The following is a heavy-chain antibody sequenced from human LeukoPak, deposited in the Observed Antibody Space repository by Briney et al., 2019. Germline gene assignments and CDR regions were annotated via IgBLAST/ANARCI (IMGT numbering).Heavy chain of an antibody. V-gene: IGHV3-21*01. CDR2: ISSSSSYI. J-gene: IGHJ3*02. CDR1: GFTFSSYS. Sequence: GGSLRLSCAASGFTFSSYSMNWVRQAPGEGLEWVSSISSSSSYIYYADSVKGRFTISRDNAKNSLYLQMNSLRAEDTAVYYCARGSTTRSHAFDIWGQGAMVTVSS. CDR3: ARGSTTRSHAFDI. D-gene: IGHD1-1*01.